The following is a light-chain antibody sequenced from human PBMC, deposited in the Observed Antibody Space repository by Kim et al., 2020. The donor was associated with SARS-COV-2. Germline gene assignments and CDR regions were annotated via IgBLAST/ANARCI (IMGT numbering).Light chain of an antibody. Sequence: QSALTQPASVSGSPGQPVSISCTGTSSDIGDYNYVSWYQEHPGKAPTLLIYNVNNLPSGVSNRFSGSKSGSTASLTISGLQAEDEANYYCSSNTSRNNRLVFGSGTKVTVL. J-gene: IGLJ1*01. CDR2: NVN. CDR3: SSNTSRNNRLV. V-gene: IGLV2-14*03. CDR1: SSDIGDYNY.